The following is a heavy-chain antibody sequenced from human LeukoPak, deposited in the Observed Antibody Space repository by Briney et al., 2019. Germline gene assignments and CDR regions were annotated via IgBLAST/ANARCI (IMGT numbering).Heavy chain of an antibody. CDR1: GFTFDDYA. Sequence: PGESLRLSCAASGFTFDDYAMHWVRQAPGKGLEWVSGISWNSGSIGYADSVKGRFTISRDNAKNSLYLHMNSLRAEDMALYYCAKGRRGEQLVRDYFDYWGQGTLVTVSS. CDR3: AKGRRGEQLVRDYFDY. CDR2: ISWNSGSI. J-gene: IGHJ4*02. V-gene: IGHV3-9*03. D-gene: IGHD6-6*01.